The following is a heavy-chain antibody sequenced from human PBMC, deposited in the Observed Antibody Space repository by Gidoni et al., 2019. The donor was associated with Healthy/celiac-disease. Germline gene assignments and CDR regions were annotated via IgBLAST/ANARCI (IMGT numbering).Heavy chain of an antibody. D-gene: IGHD6-25*01. CDR3: ARLPFRGLFDP. CDR2: IYYSGST. CDR1: GGSISSSSYY. V-gene: IGHV4-39*01. J-gene: IGHJ5*02. Sequence: QLQLQESGPGLVKPSETLSLTCTVSGGSISSSSYYWGWIRQPPGKGLEWIGSIYYSGSTYYNPSLKSRVTISVDTSKNQFSLKLSSVTAADTAVYYCARLPFRGLFDPWGQGTLVTVSS.